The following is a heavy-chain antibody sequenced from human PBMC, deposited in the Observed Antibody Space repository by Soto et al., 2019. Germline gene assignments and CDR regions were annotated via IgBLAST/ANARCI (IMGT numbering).Heavy chain of an antibody. CDR2: IWYDGSNK. CDR1: GFNFSSYG. V-gene: IGHV3-33*01. Sequence: QVHLVESGGGVVHPGRSLRLSCAASGFNFSSYGMHWVRQAPGKGLEWVAVIWYDGSNKYYADSVKGRFTISRDNSKSTLYLQRNSLRADDTAVYYCARALAPTTTILDYWGQGTLVTVSS. J-gene: IGHJ4*02. D-gene: IGHD3-3*01. CDR3: ARALAPTTTILDY.